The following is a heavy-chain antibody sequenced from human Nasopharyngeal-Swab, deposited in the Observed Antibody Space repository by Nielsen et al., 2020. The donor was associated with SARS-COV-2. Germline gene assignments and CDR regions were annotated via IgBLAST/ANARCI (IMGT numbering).Heavy chain of an antibody. CDR2: INPNSGGT. J-gene: IGHJ5*02. D-gene: IGHD6-19*01. CDR1: GYTFTGYY. V-gene: IGHV1-2*06. Sequence: ASVKVSCKASGYTFTGYYMHWVRQAPGQGLEWMGQINPNSGGTNYAQKFQGRVTMTRDTSISTAYMELSRLRSDDTAVYYCARVLYSSGGWFDPWGQGTLVTVSS. CDR3: ARVLYSSGGWFDP.